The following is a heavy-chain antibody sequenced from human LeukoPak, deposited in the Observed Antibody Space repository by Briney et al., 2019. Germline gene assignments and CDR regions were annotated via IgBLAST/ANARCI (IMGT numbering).Heavy chain of an antibody. V-gene: IGHV3-23*01. CDR1: GFSFSSYA. CDR3: AKAPVTSCRGAFCYPFDY. Sequence: PGGSLRLSCATSGFSFSSYAMSWVRQAPGKGLEWVSAMSSSDDGRYYAASGRGRFTISRDTSRSTLYMQMNSLRAEDAAVYYCAKAPVTSCRGAFCYPFDYWGQGTLVTVSS. D-gene: IGHD2-15*01. CDR2: MSSSDDGR. J-gene: IGHJ4*02.